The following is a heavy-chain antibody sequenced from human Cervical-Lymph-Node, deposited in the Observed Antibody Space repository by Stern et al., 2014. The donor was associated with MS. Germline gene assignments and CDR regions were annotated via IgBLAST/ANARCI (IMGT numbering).Heavy chain of an antibody. CDR3: ARVSLSDYDYFDP. D-gene: IGHD5-12*01. J-gene: IGHJ5*02. CDR2: IHHSGTT. Sequence: QLQLQESGPGLVRPSETLSLTCVVSGDSISSNNWWSWVRQSPEKGLEWIGEIHHSGTTNYAPLFKSRLTISLDKAKNHFSLNLNSVTAADTAVYHCARVSLSDYDYFDPWGQGTLVTVSS. CDR1: GDSISSNNW. V-gene: IGHV4-4*02.